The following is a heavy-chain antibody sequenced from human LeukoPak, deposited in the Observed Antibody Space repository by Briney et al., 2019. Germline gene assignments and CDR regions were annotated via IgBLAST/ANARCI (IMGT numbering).Heavy chain of an antibody. CDR3: ARDDRIAAAGKGLDY. D-gene: IGHD6-13*01. CDR1: GYTFTSYG. J-gene: IGHJ4*02. Sequence: ASVKVSCKASGYTFTSYGISWVRQAPGQGLEWMGWISAYNGNTNYAQKLQGRVTMTTDTSTSTAYMELRSLRSDDTAVYYCARDDRIAAAGKGLDYWGQGTLVTVSS. V-gene: IGHV1-18*01. CDR2: ISAYNGNT.